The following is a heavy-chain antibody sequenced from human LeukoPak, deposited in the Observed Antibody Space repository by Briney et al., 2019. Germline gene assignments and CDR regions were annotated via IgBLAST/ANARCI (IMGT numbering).Heavy chain of an antibody. D-gene: IGHD2-2*02. CDR3: AKISSGTSCYKI. Sequence: GGSLRLSCAASGFTFSSYAMSWVRQAPGKGLEWVSAISGSGGSTYYADSVKGRFTISRDNSKNTLYLQMNSLRAEDTTVYYCAKISSGTSCYKIWGQGTLVTVSS. V-gene: IGHV3-23*01. CDR1: GFTFSSYA. J-gene: IGHJ4*02. CDR2: ISGSGGST.